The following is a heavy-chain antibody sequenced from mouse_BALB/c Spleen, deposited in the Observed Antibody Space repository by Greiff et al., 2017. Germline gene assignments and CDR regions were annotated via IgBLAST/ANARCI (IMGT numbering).Heavy chain of an antibody. V-gene: IGHV3-8*02. CDR2: ISYSGST. CDR1: GDSITSGY. Sequence: EVQLQQSGPSLVKPSQTLSLTCSVTGDSITSGYWNWIRKFPGNKLEYMGYISYSGSTYYNPSLKSRISITRDTSKNQYCLQLNSVTTEDTATYYCARSPPYDGYIVDYWGQGTTLTVSS. D-gene: IGHD2-3*01. CDR3: ARSPPYDGYIVDY. J-gene: IGHJ2*01.